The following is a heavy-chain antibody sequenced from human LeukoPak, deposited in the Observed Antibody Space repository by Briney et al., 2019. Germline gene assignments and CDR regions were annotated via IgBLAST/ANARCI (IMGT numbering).Heavy chain of an antibody. CDR3: ARYSGASGWFDP. V-gene: IGHV4-38-2*02. CDR2: IYHSGST. Sequence: SETLSLTCTVPGYSISSGYYWGWIRQPPGKGLEWIGSIYHSGSTYYNPSLKSRVTISVDTSKNQFSLKLSSVTAADTAVYYCARYSGASGWFDPWGQGTLVTVSS. CDR1: GYSISSGYY. D-gene: IGHD6-6*01. J-gene: IGHJ5*02.